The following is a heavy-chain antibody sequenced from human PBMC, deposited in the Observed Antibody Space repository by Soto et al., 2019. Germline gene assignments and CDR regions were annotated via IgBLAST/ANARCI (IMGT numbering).Heavy chain of an antibody. CDR2: ISSSGGST. V-gene: IGHV3-23*01. Sequence: EVQLLESGGGLVQPGGSLRLSCAASGFTFSSYAMSWVRQAPGKGLEWVSAISSSGGSTYYADSVKGRFTISRDNSKNTLYLQMNSLRAEDTAVYYCAKSFLWRDSSGYLDYWGQGTLVTVSS. CDR3: AKSFLWRDSSGYLDY. J-gene: IGHJ4*02. D-gene: IGHD3-22*01. CDR1: GFTFSSYA.